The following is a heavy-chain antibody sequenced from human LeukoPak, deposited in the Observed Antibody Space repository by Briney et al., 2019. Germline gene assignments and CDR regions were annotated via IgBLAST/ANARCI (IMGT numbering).Heavy chain of an antibody. V-gene: IGHV3-21*01. CDR1: GFTFSSYS. CDR3: ARDSYDSSSSVYYYYGMDV. CDR2: ICSSSSYI. J-gene: IGHJ6*02. D-gene: IGHD6-6*01. Sequence: GGSLRLSCAASGFTFSSYSMNWVRQAPGKGREWVSSICSSSSYIYYADSVKGRFTISRDNAKHSLYLQMNSLRAEDTAVYYCARDSYDSSSSVYYYYGMDVWGQGTTVTVSS.